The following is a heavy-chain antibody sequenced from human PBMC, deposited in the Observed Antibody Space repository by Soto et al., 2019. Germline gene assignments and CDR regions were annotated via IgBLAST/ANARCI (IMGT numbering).Heavy chain of an antibody. V-gene: IGHV3-30*18. Sequence: GGSLRLSCAASGFTFSSYGMHWVRQALGKGLEWVAVISYDGSNKEYADSVKGRFTISRDNSKNTVYLQMNSLRGEDTAVYYCAKSDYSDPHFDYWGQGTLVTVSS. J-gene: IGHJ4*02. CDR1: GFTFSSYG. CDR2: ISYDGSNK. CDR3: AKSDYSDPHFDY. D-gene: IGHD4-17*01.